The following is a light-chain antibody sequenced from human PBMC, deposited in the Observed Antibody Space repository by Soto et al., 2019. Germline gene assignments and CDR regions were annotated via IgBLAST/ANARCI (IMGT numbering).Light chain of an antibody. J-gene: IGKJ2*01. CDR1: QIISHW. CDR2: KAS. V-gene: IGKV1-5*03. Sequence: IQMTQSPSTLSASVGDRVTITCRATQIISHWLAWYQQKPGKAPKLLISKASTLASGVPSRFSGGISGTDFTLTFTGLQPDDFATYYCQQYSVYPRTFGQGTKLEI. CDR3: QQYSVYPRT.